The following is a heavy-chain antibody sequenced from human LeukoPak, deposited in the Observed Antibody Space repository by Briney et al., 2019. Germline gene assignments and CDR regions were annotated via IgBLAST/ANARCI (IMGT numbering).Heavy chain of an antibody. CDR1: GFTFSSYS. D-gene: IGHD6-19*01. J-gene: IGHJ4*02. V-gene: IGHV3-21*01. CDR2: ISSSSSYI. CDR3: ARARYSSGCLDY. Sequence: GGSLRLSCAASGFTFSSYSMNWVRQAPGKGLEWVSSISSSSSYIYYADSVKGRFTISRDNAKNSLYLQMNSLRAEDTAVYYRARARYSSGCLDYWGQGTLVTVSS.